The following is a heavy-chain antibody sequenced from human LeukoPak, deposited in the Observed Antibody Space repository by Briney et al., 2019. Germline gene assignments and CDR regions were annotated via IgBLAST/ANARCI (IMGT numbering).Heavy chain of an antibody. J-gene: IGHJ4*02. CDR1: GFTFSNYD. CDR3: ARQILENYYDSSGLFDY. D-gene: IGHD3-22*01. CDR2: IRYDGGNK. V-gene: IGHV3-30*02. Sequence: GGSLRLSCAASGFTFSNYDMHWVRQAPGKGLEWVAFIRYDGGNKYYADSVKGRFTISRDNSKNTLYLQMNSLRAEDTAVYYCARQILENYYDSSGLFDYWGQGTLVTVSS.